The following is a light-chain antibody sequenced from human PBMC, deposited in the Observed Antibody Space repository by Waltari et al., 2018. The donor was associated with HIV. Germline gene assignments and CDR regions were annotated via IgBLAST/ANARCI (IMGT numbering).Light chain of an antibody. CDR3: QHSRT. J-gene: IGKJ1*01. V-gene: IGKV1-39*01. CDR1: QTISTN. CDR2: AAS. Sequence: DIQMTQSPSSVSASVGDRVTITCRTSQTISTNLNWYQHKLGKAPKLLIYAASSLQSGVPSRFSGGGSGTDFTLTITSLPPEDFTTYYCQHSRTFGQGTKVE.